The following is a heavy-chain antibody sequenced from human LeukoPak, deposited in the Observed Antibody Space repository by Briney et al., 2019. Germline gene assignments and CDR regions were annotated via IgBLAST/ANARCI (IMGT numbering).Heavy chain of an antibody. CDR2: ISYDGSNK. J-gene: IGHJ4*02. Sequence: GGSLRLSCAASGLTFSSYGMHWVRQAPGKGLEWVAVISYDGSNKYYADSVKGRFTISRDNSKNTLYLQMNSLRAEDTAVYYCAKTGSGYYYFDYWGQGTLVTVSS. D-gene: IGHD5-12*01. CDR3: AKTGSGYYYFDY. V-gene: IGHV3-30*18. CDR1: GLTFSSYG.